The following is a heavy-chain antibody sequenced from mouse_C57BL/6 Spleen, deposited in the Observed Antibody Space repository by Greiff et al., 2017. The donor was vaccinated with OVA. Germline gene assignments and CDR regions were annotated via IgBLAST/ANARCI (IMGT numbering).Heavy chain of an antibody. Sequence: EVKLVESGPGLVKPSQSLSLTCSVTGYSITSGYYWNWIRQFPGNKLEWMGYISYDGSNNYNPSLKNRISITLDTSKNQFFLKLNSVTTEDTATYYCARDYYGSEVDYWGQGTTLTVSS. CDR2: ISYDGSN. J-gene: IGHJ2*01. D-gene: IGHD1-1*01. CDR1: GYSITSGYY. V-gene: IGHV3-6*01. CDR3: ARDYYGSEVDY.